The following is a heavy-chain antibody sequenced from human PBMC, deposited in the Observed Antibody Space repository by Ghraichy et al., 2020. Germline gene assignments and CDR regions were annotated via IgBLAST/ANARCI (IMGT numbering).Heavy chain of an antibody. V-gene: IGHV3-21*01. CDR1: GFTFSSYS. CDR2: ISSSSYI. Sequence: GGSLRLSCAASGFTFSSYSMNWVRQAPGKGLEWVSSISSSSYIYYADSVKGRFTISRDNAKNSLYLQMNSLRAEDTAVYYCARDGAGAAMVSYYYYGMDVWGQGTTVTVSS. CDR3: ARDGAGAAMVSYYYYGMDV. D-gene: IGHD5-18*01. J-gene: IGHJ6*02.